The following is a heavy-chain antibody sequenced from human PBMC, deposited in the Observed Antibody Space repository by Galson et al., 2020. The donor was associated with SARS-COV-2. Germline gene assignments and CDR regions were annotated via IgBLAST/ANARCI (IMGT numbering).Heavy chain of an antibody. CDR3: VKDGGGWYPSGWYYFDS. J-gene: IGHJ4*02. CDR2: LSGSGSKT. V-gene: IGHV3-23*01. CDR1: GFTFNNYA. Sequence: GESLKISCAASGFTFNNYAMSWVRQAPGKGLEWVSSLSGSGSKTYLADSVKGRITISRDNSKTEVYLQMNRLRVEDTAVYYCVKDGGGWYPSGWYYFDSWGQGTLVSVSS. D-gene: IGHD6-19*01.